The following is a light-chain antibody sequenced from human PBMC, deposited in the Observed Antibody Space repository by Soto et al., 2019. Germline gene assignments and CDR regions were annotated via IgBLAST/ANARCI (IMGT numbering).Light chain of an antibody. CDR3: CSYTSSTIYD. J-gene: IGLJ1*01. CDR1: NSDVGGYNY. Sequence: SVLTQPAPVSGSPGQSIALSCTGNNSDVGGYNYVSWYQQHPGKAPKLMIYDVTSRPSGVSDRFSGSKSGTTASLTISGLQAEDEADYYCCSYTSSTIYDFGTGTKVTVL. CDR2: DVT. V-gene: IGLV2-14*03.